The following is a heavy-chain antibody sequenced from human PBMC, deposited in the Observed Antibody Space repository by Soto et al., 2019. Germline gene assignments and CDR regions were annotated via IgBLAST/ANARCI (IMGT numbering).Heavy chain of an antibody. CDR1: GGTFSSYA. V-gene: IGHV1-69*06. D-gene: IGHD5-12*01. Sequence: QVQLVQSGAEVKKPGSSVKVSCEASGGTFSSYAISWVRQAPGQGLEWMGGIIPIFGTANYAQKFQGRVTITADKSTSTAYMELSSLRSEDTAVYYCATGRSGYSGYETYYYYGMDVWGQGTTVTVSS. J-gene: IGHJ6*02. CDR2: IIPIFGTA. CDR3: ATGRSGYSGYETYYYYGMDV.